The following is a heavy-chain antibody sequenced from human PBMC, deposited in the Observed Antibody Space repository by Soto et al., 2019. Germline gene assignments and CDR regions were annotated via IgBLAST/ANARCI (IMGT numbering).Heavy chain of an antibody. J-gene: IGHJ4*02. D-gene: IGHD6-19*01. CDR2: ISYDGSNK. CDR3: ARASNGWYDDY. CDR1: GFTFSSYA. V-gene: IGHV3-30-3*01. Sequence: QVQLVESGGGVVQPGRSLRLSCAASGFTFSSYAMHWVRQAPGKGLEWVAVISYDGSNKYYADSVKGRFTISRDNSKNTLYLQMNSLRAEDTAVYYCARASNGWYDDYWGQGTRVTVSS.